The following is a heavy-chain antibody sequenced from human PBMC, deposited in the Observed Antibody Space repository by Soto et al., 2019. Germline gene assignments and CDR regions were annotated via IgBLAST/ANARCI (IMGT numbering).Heavy chain of an antibody. Sequence: SSETLSLTCAVYGGSFSGYYWSWIRQPPGKGLEWIGEINHSGSTNYNPSLKSRVTISVDTSKNQFSLKLSSVTAADTAVYYCARQWTARPSYYYYYMDVWGKGTTVTVSS. J-gene: IGHJ6*03. CDR1: GGSFSGYY. V-gene: IGHV4-34*01. D-gene: IGHD6-6*01. CDR2: INHSGST. CDR3: ARQWTARPSYYYYYMDV.